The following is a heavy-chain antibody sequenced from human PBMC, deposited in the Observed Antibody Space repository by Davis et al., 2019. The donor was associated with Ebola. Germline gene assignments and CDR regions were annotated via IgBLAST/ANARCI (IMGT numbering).Heavy chain of an antibody. CDR1: VITFSSYA. CDR2: IRSKTYGGTT. V-gene: IGHV3-49*04. J-gene: IGHJ4*02. Sequence: GESLKISCTDSVITFSSYAMTWVSQPPGKGLEWVGFIRSKTYGGTTVYAASVKGRFTISRDDSKSIAYLQMNSLKTEDTAVYYCTTGFHWDQGTLVIVSS. CDR3: TTGFH.